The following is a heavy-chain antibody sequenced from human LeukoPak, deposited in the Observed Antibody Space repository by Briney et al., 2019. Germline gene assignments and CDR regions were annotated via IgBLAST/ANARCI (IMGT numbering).Heavy chain of an antibody. Sequence: GGSLRLSCAASGFTFSSYAMSWVRQAPGKGLEWISAISGSGGSTYYADSVKGRFTISRDNSKNTLYLQMNSLRAEDTAVYYCARSIVVATSYYFDYWGQGTLVTVSS. CDR3: ARSIVVATSYYFDY. D-gene: IGHD3-22*01. J-gene: IGHJ4*02. CDR1: GFTFSSYA. V-gene: IGHV3-23*01. CDR2: ISGSGGST.